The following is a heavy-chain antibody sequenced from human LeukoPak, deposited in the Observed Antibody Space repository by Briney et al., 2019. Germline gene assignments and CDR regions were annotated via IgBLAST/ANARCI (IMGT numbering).Heavy chain of an antibody. CDR3: ARDIHSPYCSGGSCYSRVEFDY. Sequence: ASVKVSCKASGYTFTSYGMSWVRQARGQGLEWMGGISAYNGKTKYAQKLQGRVTMTTETSTNTAYMELRSLRSDDTVVYYCARDIHSPYCSGGSCYSRVEFDYWGQGTLVTVSS. J-gene: IGHJ4*02. CDR1: GYTFTSYG. D-gene: IGHD2-15*01. CDR2: ISAYNGKT. V-gene: IGHV1-18*01.